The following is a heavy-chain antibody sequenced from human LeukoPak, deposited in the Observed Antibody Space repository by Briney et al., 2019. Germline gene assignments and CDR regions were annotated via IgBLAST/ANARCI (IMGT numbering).Heavy chain of an antibody. CDR1: GYTFTGYY. CDR2: INPNSGGT. V-gene: IGHV1-2*02. J-gene: IGHJ4*02. CDR3: ARGVGLGYCSSTSCSELDY. D-gene: IGHD2-2*01. Sequence: ASVKVSCKASGYTFTGYYMHWVRQAPGQGLEWMGWINPNSGGTNYAQKFQGRVTMTRDTSISTVYMELSRLRSEDTAVYYCARGVGLGYCSSTSCSELDYWGQGTLVTVSS.